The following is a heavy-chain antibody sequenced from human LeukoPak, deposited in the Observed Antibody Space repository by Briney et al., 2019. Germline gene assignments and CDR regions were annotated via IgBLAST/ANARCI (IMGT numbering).Heavy chain of an antibody. V-gene: IGHV3-33*01. J-gene: IGHJ4*02. D-gene: IGHD1/OR15-1a*01. CDR1: GFTFSTYG. CDR2: IWYDGNNE. Sequence: GRSLRLSCAASGFTFSTYGMHWVRQAPGKGLEWVAVIWYDGNNEYYADSVKGRFTISRDNSKNTLYLQMNSLRAEDTAVYYCARDVNWNTRLDYWGQGTLVTVSS. CDR3: ARDVNWNTRLDY.